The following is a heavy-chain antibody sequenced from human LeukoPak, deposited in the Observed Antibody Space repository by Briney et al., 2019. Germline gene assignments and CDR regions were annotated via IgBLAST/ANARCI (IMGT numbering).Heavy chain of an antibody. CDR2: ISSSSSYI. V-gene: IGHV3-21*01. D-gene: IGHD5-24*01. CDR1: GLSFSTYR. CDR3: ARALDGYNEDY. J-gene: IGHJ4*02. Sequence: GGSLRLSCAASGLSFSTYRMNWVRQAPGKGLEWVSSISSSSSYIYYADSLKGRFTISRDNAKNSLYLQMNSLRAEDTAVYYCARALDGYNEDYWGQGTLVTVSS.